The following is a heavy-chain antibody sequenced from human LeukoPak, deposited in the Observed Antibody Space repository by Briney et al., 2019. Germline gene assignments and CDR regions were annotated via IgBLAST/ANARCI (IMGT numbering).Heavy chain of an antibody. CDR3: ARRPPPVVAATPGYFDY. CDR1: GGSFSGYY. V-gene: IGHV4-34*01. J-gene: IGHJ4*02. Sequence: SETLSLTCAVYGGSFSGYYWSWIRQPPGKGLEWIGEINHSGSTNYNPSLKSRVTISVDTSKNQFSLKLSPVTAADTAVYYCARRPPPVVAATPGYFDYWGQGTLVTVSS. D-gene: IGHD2-15*01. CDR2: INHSGST.